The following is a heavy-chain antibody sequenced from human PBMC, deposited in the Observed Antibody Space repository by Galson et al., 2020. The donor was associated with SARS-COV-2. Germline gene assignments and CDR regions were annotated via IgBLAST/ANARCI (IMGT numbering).Heavy chain of an antibody. V-gene: IGHV2-70*01. CDR1: GFSLSTSGMC. D-gene: IGHD3-10*01. CDR3: ARVQDYYGSGSYYFARSPYYFDY. J-gene: IGHJ4*02. CDR2: IDWDDDK. Sequence: SGPTLVKPTQTLTLTCTFSGFSLSTSGMCVSWIRQPPGKALEWLALIDWDDDKYYSTSLKTRLTISKDTSKNQVVLTMTNMDPVDTATYYCARVQDYYGSGSYYFARSPYYFDYWGQGTLVTVSS.